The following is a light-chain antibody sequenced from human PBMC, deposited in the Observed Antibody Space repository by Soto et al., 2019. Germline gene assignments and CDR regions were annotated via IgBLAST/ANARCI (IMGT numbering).Light chain of an antibody. J-gene: IGLJ1*01. CDR1: SSDVGSYNL. Sequence: QSALTQPASVSGSPGQSITISCTGTSSDVGSYNLVSWYQQHPGKAPKLMIYEGSKRPSGVSNRFSGSKSGNTASLTISGLQAEDEADYYCCSYAGSSTYGFGTGTKITDL. CDR3: CSYAGSSTYG. CDR2: EGS. V-gene: IGLV2-23*01.